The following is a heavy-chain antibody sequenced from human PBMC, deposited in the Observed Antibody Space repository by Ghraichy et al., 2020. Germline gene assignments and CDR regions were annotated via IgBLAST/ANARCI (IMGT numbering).Heavy chain of an antibody. CDR2: INPNSGGT. V-gene: IGHV1-2*02. Sequence: ASVKVSCKTSGYTFTVYYMHWVRQAPGQGLEWMGWINPNSGGTMYAQKFQGRVTMTTDTSISTAYMELSRLRSDDTAVYYCAKDPLGGEELWFDPWGQGTLVTGSS. CDR1: GYTFTVYY. J-gene: IGHJ5*02. CDR3: AKDPLGGEELWFDP. D-gene: IGHD3-16*01.